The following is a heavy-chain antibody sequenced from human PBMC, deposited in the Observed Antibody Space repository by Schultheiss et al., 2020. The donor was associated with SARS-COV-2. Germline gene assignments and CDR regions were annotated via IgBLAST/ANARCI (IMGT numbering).Heavy chain of an antibody. CDR1: GGSISSYY. V-gene: IGHV4-59*01. CDR3: ARVPDYGEVEFYYYYGMDV. Sequence: SETLSLTCTVSGGSISSYYWSWIRQPPGKGLEWIGYIYYSGSTNYNPSLKSRVTISVDTSKNQFSLKLSSVTAADTAVYYCARVPDYGEVEFYYYYGMDVWGQGTTVTVSS. CDR2: IYYSGST. J-gene: IGHJ6*02. D-gene: IGHD4-17*01.